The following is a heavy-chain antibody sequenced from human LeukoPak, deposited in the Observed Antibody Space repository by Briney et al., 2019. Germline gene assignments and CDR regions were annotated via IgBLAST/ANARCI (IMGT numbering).Heavy chain of an antibody. CDR2: IYYSGST. Sequence: SETLSLTCTVSGGSISSYYWSWIRQPPGKGLEWIGYIYYSGSTNYNPSLKSRVTISVDTSKNQFSLKLSFVTAADTAVYYCARDRGGGAFDIWGQGTMVTVSS. V-gene: IGHV4-59*01. CDR1: GGSISSYY. CDR3: ARDRGGGAFDI. J-gene: IGHJ3*02. D-gene: IGHD3-16*01.